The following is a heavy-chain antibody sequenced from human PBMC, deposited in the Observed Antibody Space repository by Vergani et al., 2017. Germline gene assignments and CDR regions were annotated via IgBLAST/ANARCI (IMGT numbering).Heavy chain of an antibody. D-gene: IGHD4-23*01. Sequence: VQLLESGGGLVQPGGSLRLSCAASGFTFSSYTISWVRQAPGQGLEWMGRIIPILGIANYAQKFQGRVTITADKSTSTAYMELSSLRSEDTAVYYCASNLDAVGRTYYYYYYGMDVWGQGTTVTVSS. J-gene: IGHJ6*02. CDR3: ASNLDAVGRTYYYYYYGMDV. V-gene: IGHV1-69*09. CDR2: IIPILGIA. CDR1: GFTFSSYT.